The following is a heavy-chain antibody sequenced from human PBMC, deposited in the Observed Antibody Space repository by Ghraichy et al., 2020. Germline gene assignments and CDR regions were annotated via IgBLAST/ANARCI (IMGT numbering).Heavy chain of an antibody. CDR3: AKSMAEAYYYYGMDV. Sequence: GESLNISCAASGFTFSSYAMSWVRQAPGKGLEWVSAISGSGGSTYYADSVKGRFTISRDNSKNTLYLQMNSLRAEDTAVYYCAKSMAEAYYYYGMDVWGQGTTVTISS. D-gene: IGHD2/OR15-2a*01. CDR1: GFTFSSYA. CDR2: ISGSGGST. V-gene: IGHV3-23*01. J-gene: IGHJ6*02.